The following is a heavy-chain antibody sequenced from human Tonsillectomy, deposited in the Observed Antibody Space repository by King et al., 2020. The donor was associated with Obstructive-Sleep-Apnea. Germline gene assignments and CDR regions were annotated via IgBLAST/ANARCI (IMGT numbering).Heavy chain of an antibody. D-gene: IGHD2-15*01. CDR1: GGSINTYY. CDR2: IYYSGST. V-gene: IGHV4-59*01. Sequence: VQLQESGPRLVKPSETLSLTCTVSGGSINTYYRTWIRQPPGKVLGWVGYIYYSGSTNFNPSLQCRVTMAFDTSKNQFSLTLTSVNTADTALYYCARVSCNGGSCYYCFDSWGQGTLVTVSS. J-gene: IGHJ4*02. CDR3: ARVSCNGGSCYYCFDS.